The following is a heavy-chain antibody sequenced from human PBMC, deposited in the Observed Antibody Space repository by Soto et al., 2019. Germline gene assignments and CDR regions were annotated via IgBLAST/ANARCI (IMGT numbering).Heavy chain of an antibody. D-gene: IGHD3-22*01. CDR1: GGSISSYY. CDR2: IYHSGST. Sequence: SETLSLTCSVSGGSISSYYCSWIRQPPGKGLEWIGYIYHSGSTYYNPSLKSRVTISVDRSKNQFSLKLSSVTAADTAVYYCAREGGYYDSSGYSYFDYWGQGTLVTVS. CDR3: AREGGYYDSSGYSYFDY. J-gene: IGHJ4*02. V-gene: IGHV4-30-2*01.